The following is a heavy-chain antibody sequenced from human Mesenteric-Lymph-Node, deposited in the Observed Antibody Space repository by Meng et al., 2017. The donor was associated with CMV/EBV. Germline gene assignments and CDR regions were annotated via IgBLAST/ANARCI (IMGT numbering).Heavy chain of an antibody. D-gene: IGHD6-6*01. Sequence: GESLKISCAASGFSFSTYSMNWVRQAPGKGLEWISVIYSGGNTYYADSVKGRFTISRDDSKNTLYLQMNSLRAEDTGVYYCARAPYSSSTFWYYGMDVWGQGTTVTVSS. J-gene: IGHJ6*02. CDR1: GFSFSTYS. CDR3: ARAPYSSSTFWYYGMDV. CDR2: IYSGGNT. V-gene: IGHV3-66*02.